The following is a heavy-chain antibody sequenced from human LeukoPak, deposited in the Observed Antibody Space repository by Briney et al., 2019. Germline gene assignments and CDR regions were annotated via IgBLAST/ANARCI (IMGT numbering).Heavy chain of an antibody. J-gene: IGHJ4*02. Sequence: GASVKVSCKASGYTFTGYYMHWVRQAPGQGLEWMGWINPNSGGTNYAQKFQGRVTMTRDTSISTAYMELSRLRSDDTAVYYCARGGPHDSSGGYFDCWGQGTLVTVSS. V-gene: IGHV1-2*02. CDR1: GYTFTGYY. CDR2: INPNSGGT. CDR3: ARGGPHDSSGGYFDC. D-gene: IGHD3-22*01.